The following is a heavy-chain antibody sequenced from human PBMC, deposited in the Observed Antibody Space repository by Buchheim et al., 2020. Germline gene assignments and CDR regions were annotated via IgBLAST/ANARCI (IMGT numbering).Heavy chain of an antibody. Sequence: EVQLVESGGGLVQPGGSLRLSCAASGFIFSNYGMSWVRQAPGKGLEWVSVVSGNGGSTLNADSVKGRFTISRDNSKNTLYLQMNSLRADDTAVYYCAKAYHQGGTCYSACDYWGQGTL. V-gene: IGHV3-23*04. CDR1: GFIFSNYG. J-gene: IGHJ4*02. CDR3: AKAYHQGGTCYSACDY. D-gene: IGHD2-15*01. CDR2: VSGNGGST.